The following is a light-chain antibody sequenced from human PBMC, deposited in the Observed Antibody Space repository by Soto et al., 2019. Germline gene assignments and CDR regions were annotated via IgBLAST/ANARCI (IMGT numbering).Light chain of an antibody. V-gene: IGKV1-5*01. CDR3: QQYDDYPLT. Sequence: DIHMTQSPSTLSASVGDRVTITCRASQSIKNWLAWYQQKPGTAPKFLIYDASTLESGVPSRFSGSGSGTEFTLTISSLQADDFATYFYQQYDDYPLTFGGGTKVDIK. CDR2: DAS. CDR1: QSIKNW. J-gene: IGKJ4*01.